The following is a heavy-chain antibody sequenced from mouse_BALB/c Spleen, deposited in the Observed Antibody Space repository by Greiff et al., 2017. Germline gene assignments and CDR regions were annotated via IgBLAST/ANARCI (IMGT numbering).Heavy chain of an antibody. Sequence: VQLQQSGPELVKPGASVKVSCKASGYAFTSYNMYWVKQSHGKSLEWIGYIDPYNGGTSYNQKFKGKATLTVDKSSSTAYMHLNSLTSEDSAVYYCARRASYGNYPNWYFDVWGAGTTVTVSS. V-gene: IGHV1S135*01. D-gene: IGHD2-1*01. CDR2: IDPYNGGT. J-gene: IGHJ1*01. CDR1: GYAFTSYN. CDR3: ARRASYGNYPNWYFDV.